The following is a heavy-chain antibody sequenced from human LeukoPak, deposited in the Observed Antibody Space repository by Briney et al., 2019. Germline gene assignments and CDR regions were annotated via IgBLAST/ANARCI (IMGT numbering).Heavy chain of an antibody. CDR2: INPNSGGT. D-gene: IGHD3-9*01. CDR3: ARGEYNYDILTGYPDY. Sequence: ASVKVSCKASGYTFTSYYMHWVRQAPGQGLEWMGWINPNSGGTNYAQKFQGRVTMTRDTSISTAYMELSRLRSDDTAVYYCARGEYNYDILTGYPDYWGQGTLVTVSS. CDR1: GYTFTSYY. J-gene: IGHJ4*02. V-gene: IGHV1-2*02.